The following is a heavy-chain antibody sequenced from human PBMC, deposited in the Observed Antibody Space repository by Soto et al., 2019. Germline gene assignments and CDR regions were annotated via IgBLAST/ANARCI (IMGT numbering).Heavy chain of an antibody. Sequence: PGGSLRLSCAASGFTFSSYAMHWVRQTPGKGLEWVALISYDGTDKYYTDSVKGRFTISRDNSKNTLYLQMNSLRAEDTAVYYCASIIRIVVVTRGRYAFDIWGQGTMVTVSS. CDR3: ASIIRIVVVTRGRYAFDI. J-gene: IGHJ3*02. CDR1: GFTFSSYA. CDR2: ISYDGTDK. D-gene: IGHD3-22*01. V-gene: IGHV3-30-3*01.